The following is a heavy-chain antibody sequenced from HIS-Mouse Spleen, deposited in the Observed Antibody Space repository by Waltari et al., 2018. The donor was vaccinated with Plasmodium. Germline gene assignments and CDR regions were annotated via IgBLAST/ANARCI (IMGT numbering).Heavy chain of an antibody. D-gene: IGHD6-13*01. J-gene: IGHJ4*02. CDR1: GFTVGSNS. Sequence: EVQLVETGGGLIQPGGSLRLSCAASGFTVGSNSLSWVRQAPGKGLEWVSVIYSGGRTYYADSVKGRFTISRDNSKNTLYLQMNSLRAEDTAVYYCARGNSGYSSSWYLFDYWGQGTLVTVSS. CDR3: ARGNSGYSSSWYLFDY. CDR2: IYSGGRT. V-gene: IGHV3-53*02.